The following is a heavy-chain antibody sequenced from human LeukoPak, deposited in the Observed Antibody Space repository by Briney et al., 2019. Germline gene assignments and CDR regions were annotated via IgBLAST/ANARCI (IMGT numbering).Heavy chain of an antibody. CDR3: ARRAGAYSHPYDY. Sequence: GRALRLCCTVSGLTVSSNSMSWVRQAPGKGLEWVSFIYSDNTHYSDSVKGRFTISRDNSKNTLYLQMNSLRAEDTAVYYCARRAGAYSHPYDYGGQGTVVSVS. J-gene: IGHJ4*02. CDR2: IYSDNT. V-gene: IGHV3-53*01. D-gene: IGHD4/OR15-4a*01. CDR1: GLTVSSNS.